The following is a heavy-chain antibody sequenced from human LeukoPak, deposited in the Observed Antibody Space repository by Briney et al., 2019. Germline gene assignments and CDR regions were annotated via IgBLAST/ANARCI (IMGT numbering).Heavy chain of an antibody. CDR1: GFTFSNAW. CDR2: IKSKTDGGTT. CDR3: TQGTEYYYGSGSHY. V-gene: IGHV3-15*01. J-gene: IGHJ4*02. D-gene: IGHD3-10*01. Sequence: GGSLRLSCAASGFTFSNAWMSWVRQAPGKGLEWVGRIKSKTDGGTTDYAAPVKGRFTISRDDSKNTLYLQMNSLKTEDTAVYYCTQGTEYYYGSGSHYWGQGTPVTVSS.